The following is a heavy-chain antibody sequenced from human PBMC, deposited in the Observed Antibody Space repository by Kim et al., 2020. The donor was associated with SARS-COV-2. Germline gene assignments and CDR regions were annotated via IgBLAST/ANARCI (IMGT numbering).Heavy chain of an antibody. Sequence: GGSLRLSCAASGFTFDNYAMHWVRQAPGKGLEWVSGISWNSGSRGYADSVKGRFTISRDNAKNSLYLQMNSLRAEDTALYYCAKKSSGYYGDAFDIWGQGTMVTVSS. J-gene: IGHJ3*02. CDR3: AKKSSGYYGDAFDI. CDR1: GFTFDNYA. V-gene: IGHV3-9*01. CDR2: ISWNSGSR. D-gene: IGHD3-22*01.